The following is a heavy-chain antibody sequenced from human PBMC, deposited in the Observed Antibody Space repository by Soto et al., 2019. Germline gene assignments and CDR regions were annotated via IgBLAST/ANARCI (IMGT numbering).Heavy chain of an antibody. J-gene: IGHJ4*02. CDR2: ISYSGNT. Sequence: SETLSLTCTVSGGSIVSGYWGWIRQPPGKGLEWIGYISYSGNTNYNPSLKSRVTMSVDTPKNQFSLRLSSVTTADTAVYYCAGLRGYAGSPIDYWGQGTLVTVSS. D-gene: IGHD2-15*01. CDR1: GGSIVSGY. CDR3: AGLRGYAGSPIDY. V-gene: IGHV4-59*01.